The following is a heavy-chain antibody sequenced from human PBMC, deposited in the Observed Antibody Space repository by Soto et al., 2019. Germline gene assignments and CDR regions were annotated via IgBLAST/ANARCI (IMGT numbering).Heavy chain of an antibody. CDR1: GGSIKNTGAN. V-gene: IGHV4-39*01. Sequence: QLQLQESGPGLVKPSETRSVTCTVSGGSIKNTGANWGWVRQPPGKGLEWIGSVYYTGTTYYNPSLQSRVTISIDTSKNQYSLSVNSVAAADTAVYYCATHTSGSRNGPHTWGQGTLVTVSS. CDR2: VYYTGTT. CDR3: ATHTSGSRNGPHT. D-gene: IGHD1-26*01. J-gene: IGHJ5*02.